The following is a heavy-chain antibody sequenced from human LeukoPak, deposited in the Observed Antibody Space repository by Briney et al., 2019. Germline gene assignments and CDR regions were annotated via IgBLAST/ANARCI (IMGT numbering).Heavy chain of an antibody. CDR1: GGSISSSSYY. CDR2: IYYSGST. J-gene: IGHJ5*02. V-gene: IGHV4-39*01. Sequence: SETLSLTCTVSGGSISSSSYYWGWIRQPPGKGLEWIGSIYYSGSTYYNPSLKSRVTISVDTSKNQFSLKLSSVTAADTAVYYCARGGTIHVDTAMVYNWFDPWGQGTLVTVSS. D-gene: IGHD5-18*01. CDR3: ARGGTIHVDTAMVYNWFDP.